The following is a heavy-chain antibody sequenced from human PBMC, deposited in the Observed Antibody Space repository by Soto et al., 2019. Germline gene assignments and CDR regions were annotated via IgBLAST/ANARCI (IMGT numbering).Heavy chain of an antibody. CDR3: ASSIAVALVY. CDR2: IWYDGSNK. CDR1: GFTFSSYG. V-gene: IGHV3-33*01. D-gene: IGHD6-19*01. Sequence: QVQLVESGGGVVQPGRSLRLSCAASGFTFSSYGMHWVRQAPGKGREWVAVIWYDGSNKYYADSVKGRFTISRDNSKNTLSLQMNSLRAEDTAVYYCASSIAVALVYWGQGTLVTVSS. J-gene: IGHJ4*02.